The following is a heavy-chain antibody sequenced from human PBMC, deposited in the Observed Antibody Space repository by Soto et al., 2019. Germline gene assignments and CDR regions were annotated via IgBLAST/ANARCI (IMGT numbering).Heavy chain of an antibody. Sequence: QVQLVQSGAEVKKPGASVKVSCKASGYTFTSYGISWVRQAPGQGLEWMGWISAYNGNTNNAQKLQGRVTMTTDTSTSTAYMELRSLRSDDTAVYYCAREDTAMVPFYYYYGMDVWGQGTTVTVSS. CDR1: GYTFTSYG. CDR2: ISAYNGNT. D-gene: IGHD5-18*01. J-gene: IGHJ6*02. V-gene: IGHV1-18*01. CDR3: AREDTAMVPFYYYYGMDV.